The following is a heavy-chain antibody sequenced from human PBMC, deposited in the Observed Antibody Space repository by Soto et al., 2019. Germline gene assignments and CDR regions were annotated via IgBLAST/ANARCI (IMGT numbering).Heavy chain of an antibody. CDR2: INHSGST. CDR1: GGSFSGYY. J-gene: IGHJ5*02. CDR3: ARGHLLLWFGQSNWFDP. Sequence: PSETLSLTCAVYGGSFSGYYWSWIRQPPGKGLEWIGEINHSGSTNYNPSLKSRVTISVDTSKNQFSLKLSSVTAADTAVYYCARGHLLLWFGQSNWFDPWGQGTLVIVSS. V-gene: IGHV4-34*01. D-gene: IGHD3-10*01.